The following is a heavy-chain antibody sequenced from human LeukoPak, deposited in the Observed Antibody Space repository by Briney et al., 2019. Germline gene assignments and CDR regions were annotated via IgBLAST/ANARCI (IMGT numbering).Heavy chain of an antibody. D-gene: IGHD2/OR15-2a*01. CDR1: GFTFSSYA. Sequence: GGSLRLSCAASGFTFSSYAMSWVRQAPGKGPEWVSSISSSSSYIYYADSVKGRFTISRDNSKNTLYLQMNSLRVEDTAVYYCATRSYFGGQGTLVTVSS. CDR3: ATRSYF. J-gene: IGHJ4*02. CDR2: ISSSSSYI. V-gene: IGHV3-21*04.